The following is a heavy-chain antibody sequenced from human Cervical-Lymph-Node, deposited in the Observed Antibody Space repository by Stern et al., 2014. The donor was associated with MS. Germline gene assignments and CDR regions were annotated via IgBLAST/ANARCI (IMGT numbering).Heavy chain of an antibody. CDR1: GG. D-gene: IGHD3-16*01. CDR3: ARGEGDNGFDP. CDR2: VLPFVGSP. J-gene: IGHJ5*02. Sequence: QVQLVQSGAEVRKPGSSVKVSCRASGGISWVRQAPGQGLGWMGGVLPFVGSPNYAQKFQGRVTINADTTAGTVYMELNSLKSEDTAVYYCARGEGDNGFDPWGQGTLVIVSS. V-gene: IGHV1-69*06.